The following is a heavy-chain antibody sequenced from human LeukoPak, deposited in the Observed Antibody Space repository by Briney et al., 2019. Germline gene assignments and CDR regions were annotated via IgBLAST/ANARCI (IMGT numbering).Heavy chain of an antibody. CDR3: ARGGWYQDY. D-gene: IGHD6-19*01. J-gene: IGHJ4*02. Sequence: PSETVSLTCTVSGGPMSSHYWSWFRQPPGKGLECIGYIYYSGSTSYNPSLKSRLTISVDTSKNQFSLKLSSVTAADTAVYYCARGGWYQDYWGQGTLVTVSS. CDR2: IYYSGST. CDR1: GGPMSSHY. V-gene: IGHV4-59*08.